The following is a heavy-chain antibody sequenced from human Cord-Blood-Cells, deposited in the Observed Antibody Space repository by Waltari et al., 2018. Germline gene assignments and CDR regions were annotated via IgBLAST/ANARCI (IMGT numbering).Heavy chain of an antibody. D-gene: IGHD1-26*01. J-gene: IGHJ3*02. V-gene: IGHV3-30*18. CDR3: AKVVGATSRYGAFDI. CDR1: GFTFSSYG. Sequence: QVQLVESGGGVVQPGRSLRLSCAASGFTFSSYGMHCVRQAPGKGLEWVAVISYDGSNKYYADSVKGRFTISRDNSKNTLYLQMNSLRAEDTAVYYCAKVVGATSRYGAFDIWGQGTMVTVSS. CDR2: ISYDGSNK.